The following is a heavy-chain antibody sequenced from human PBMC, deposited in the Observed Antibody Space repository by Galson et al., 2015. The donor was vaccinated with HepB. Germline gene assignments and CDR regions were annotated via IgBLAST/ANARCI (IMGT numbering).Heavy chain of an antibody. J-gene: IGHJ4*02. CDR2: ISSSSATI. V-gene: IGHV3-48*01. D-gene: IGHD6-13*01. Sequence: SLRLSCAASTFIFSTYSMNWVRQAPGKGLEWLSYISSSSATIYYADSVKGRFTISRDNSKNTLYLQMNSLRAEDTAVYYCAKERYSSSWFTGGDYWGQGTLVTVSS. CDR1: TFIFSTYS. CDR3: AKERYSSSWFTGGDY.